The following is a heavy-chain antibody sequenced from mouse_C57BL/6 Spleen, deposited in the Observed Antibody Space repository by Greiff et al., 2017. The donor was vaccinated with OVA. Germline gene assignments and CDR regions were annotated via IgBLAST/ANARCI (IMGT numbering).Heavy chain of an antibody. CDR2: IYPGSGST. V-gene: IGHV1-55*01. Sequence: QVQLQQPGAELVKPGASVKMSCKASGYTFTSYWTTGVPQRPLQFGEWIGDIYPGSGSTNYNEKFKSKATLTVDTSSSTAYMQLSSLTSEDSAVYYCARGGPGFDYWGQGTTLTVSS. CDR3: ARGGPGFDY. J-gene: IGHJ2*01. CDR1: GYTFTSYW.